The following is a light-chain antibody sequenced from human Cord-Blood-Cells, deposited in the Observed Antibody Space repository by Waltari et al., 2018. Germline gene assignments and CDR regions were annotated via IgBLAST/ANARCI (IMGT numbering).Light chain of an antibody. CDR1: SSDVGGYNY. CDR2: DVS. V-gene: IGLV2-11*01. J-gene: IGLJ3*02. Sequence: QSALTQPRSVSGSPGQSVTISCTGTSSDVGGYNYVSWYQQHPGKAPKLMIYDVSKRPPGVADRFSGSKSGNTASLTISGLQAEDEADYYCCSYAGSYTLVFGGGTKLTVL. CDR3: CSYAGSYTLV.